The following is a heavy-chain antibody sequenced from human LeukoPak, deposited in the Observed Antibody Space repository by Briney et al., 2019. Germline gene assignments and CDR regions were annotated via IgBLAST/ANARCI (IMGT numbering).Heavy chain of an antibody. Sequence: GGSLRLSCAASGYTFRDYNMNWVRQAPGKGLEWVSYITDSGSTIQYADSLNGRFTISRDNAKNSLYLQMSSLRAEDSAVYYCARSIGLTGGGVDVWGRGTTVTVSS. CDR3: ARSIGLTGGGVDV. CDR1: GYTFRDYN. J-gene: IGHJ6*02. V-gene: IGHV3-11*01. CDR2: ITDSGSTI. D-gene: IGHD3-9*01.